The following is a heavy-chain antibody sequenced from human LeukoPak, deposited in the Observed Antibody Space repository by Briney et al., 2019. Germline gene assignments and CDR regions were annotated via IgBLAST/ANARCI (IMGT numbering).Heavy chain of an antibody. CDR3: ARHAVAPGFYYSVDV. CDR2: ISTTGVT. J-gene: IGHJ6*03. CDR1: GGSISNYF. D-gene: IGHD6-19*01. V-gene: IGHV4-4*09. Sequence: SETLSLTCTVSGGSISNYFWSWVRQPPGMGLEWLGYISTTGVTLYNPSLKSRISLSAGTSKNQLSLNLNSVTDADAAVYYCARHAVAPGFYYSVDVWGKGTTVTVSS.